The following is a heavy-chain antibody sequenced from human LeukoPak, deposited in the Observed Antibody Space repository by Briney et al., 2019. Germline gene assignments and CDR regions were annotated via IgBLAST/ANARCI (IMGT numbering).Heavy chain of an antibody. Sequence: PSETLSLTCTVSGYSISSGYYWGWIRQPPGKGLEWIGSIRQSGTTYHNPSLRSRVTISVDTSKNQFSLKLRSVTAADTAVYYCARERTVTTEHDYWGQGTLVTVSS. CDR1: GYSISSGYY. D-gene: IGHD4-17*01. J-gene: IGHJ4*02. CDR2: IRQSGTT. V-gene: IGHV4-38-2*02. CDR3: ARERTVTTEHDY.